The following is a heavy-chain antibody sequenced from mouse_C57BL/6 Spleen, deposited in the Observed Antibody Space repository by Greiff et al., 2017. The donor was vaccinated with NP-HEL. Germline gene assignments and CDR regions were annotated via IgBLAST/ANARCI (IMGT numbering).Heavy chain of an antibody. CDR3: ARDTTVVFDV. CDR1: GYTFTSYW. CDR2: IDPSDSET. J-gene: IGHJ1*03. Sequence: QVQLKQPGAELVRPGSSVKLSCKASGYTFTSYWMHWVKQRPIQGLEWIGNIDPSDSETHYNQKFKDKATLTVDKSSSTAYMQLSSLTSEDSAVYYCARDTTVVFDVWGTGTTVTVSS. D-gene: IGHD1-1*01. V-gene: IGHV1-52*01.